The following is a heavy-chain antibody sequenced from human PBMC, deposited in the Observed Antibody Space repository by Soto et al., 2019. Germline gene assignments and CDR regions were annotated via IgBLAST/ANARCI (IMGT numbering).Heavy chain of an antibody. Sequence: GGSLRLSCAASGFTFSDYYMSWIRQAPGKGLEWVSYISSSGSTIYYGDSVKGRFTISRDNAKNSLYLQMNSLRAEDTAVYYCARGMSSSWYRGKNWFDPWGQGTLVTVSS. D-gene: IGHD6-13*01. V-gene: IGHV3-11*01. J-gene: IGHJ5*02. CDR3: ARGMSSSWYRGKNWFDP. CDR2: ISSSGSTI. CDR1: GFTFSDYY.